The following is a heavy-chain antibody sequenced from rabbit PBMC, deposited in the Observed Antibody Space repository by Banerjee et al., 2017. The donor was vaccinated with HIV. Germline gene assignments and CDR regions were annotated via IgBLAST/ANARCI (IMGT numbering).Heavy chain of an antibody. D-gene: IGHD1-1*01. V-gene: IGHV1S45*01. Sequence: QEQLEESGGGLVKPEGSLTLTCKASGFTLSTYWMCWVRQAPGKGLELIACIYPDYGSTHYASWAKGRFTVSKTSSTTVTLQMTSLTAADTATYFCARDLGGVIGWNFNLWGQGTLVTVS. CDR1: GFTLSTYW. J-gene: IGHJ4*01. CDR2: IYPDYGST. CDR3: ARDLGGVIGWNFNL.